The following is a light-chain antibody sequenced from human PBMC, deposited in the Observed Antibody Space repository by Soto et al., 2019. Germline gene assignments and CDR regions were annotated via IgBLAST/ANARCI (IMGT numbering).Light chain of an antibody. V-gene: IGKV3-20*01. CDR1: QSVSSSY. CDR2: GAS. CDR3: QQYGSSPRGFT. J-gene: IGKJ3*01. Sequence: EIVLMQSPGALSLSPRERATLSCRARQSVSSSYLAWYQQKPGQAPRLLIYGASSRATGIPDRFSGSGSGTDFTLTISRLEPEDFAVYYCQQYGSSPRGFTFGPGTKVDIK.